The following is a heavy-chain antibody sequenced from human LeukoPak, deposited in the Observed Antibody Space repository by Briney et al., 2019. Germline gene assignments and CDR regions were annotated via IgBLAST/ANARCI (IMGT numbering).Heavy chain of an antibody. CDR1: GYTFTSYG. CDR3: ARAGHDFWSGYPYQYYMDV. J-gene: IGHJ6*03. D-gene: IGHD3-3*01. Sequence: ASVKVSCKASGYTFTSYGISWVRQAPGQGLEWMGWISAYNGNTNYAQKLQGRVTMTTDTSTSTAYMELRSLRSDDTAVYYCARAGHDFWSGYPYQYYMDVWGKGTTVTVSS. V-gene: IGHV1-18*01. CDR2: ISAYNGNT.